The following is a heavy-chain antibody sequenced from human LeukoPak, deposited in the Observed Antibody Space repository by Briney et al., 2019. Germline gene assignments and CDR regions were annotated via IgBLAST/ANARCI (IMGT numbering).Heavy chain of an antibody. D-gene: IGHD1-1*01. J-gene: IGHJ4*02. CDR1: GYSFTYYW. CDR3: ARQDGNSKYYFDY. Sequence: GESLKISCKGSGYSFTYYWIGWVRQMPGKGLEGMGIIYPGDSDTRYRPSFQGQVTISVDKSISTDYLQWSSLKASDTAMYYCARQDGNSKYYFDYWGQGTLVTVSS. CDR2: IYPGDSDT. V-gene: IGHV5-51*01.